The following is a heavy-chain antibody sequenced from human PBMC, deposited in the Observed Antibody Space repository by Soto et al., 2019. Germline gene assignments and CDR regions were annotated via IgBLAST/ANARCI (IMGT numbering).Heavy chain of an antibody. D-gene: IGHD2-21*02. J-gene: IGHJ6*02. Sequence: GGSLRLSCAASGFTFSSHSMHWVRQAPGKGLEWVSSFGTRNDIYYAGSVKGRLTISRDNAKNSLSLQMNSMTAEDTAVYYCAREETAWPLAYGLDVWGQGTTVTVSS. CDR2: FGTRNDI. V-gene: IGHV3-21*01. CDR3: AREETAWPLAYGLDV. CDR1: GFTFSSHS.